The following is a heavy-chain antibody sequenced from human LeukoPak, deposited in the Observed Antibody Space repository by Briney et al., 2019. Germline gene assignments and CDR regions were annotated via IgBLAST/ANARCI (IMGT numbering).Heavy chain of an antibody. D-gene: IGHD3-10*01. CDR2: ISAYNGNT. V-gene: IGHV1-18*01. CDR3: ARVRVRGVIISWFDP. CDR1: GYTFTSYG. J-gene: IGHJ5*02. Sequence: GASVKVSCKASGYTFTSYGISWVRQAPGQGLEWMGWISAYNGNTNYAQKLQGRVTMTTDTSTSTAYMELRSLRSDDTAVYYCARVRVRGVIISWFDPWGQGTLATVSS.